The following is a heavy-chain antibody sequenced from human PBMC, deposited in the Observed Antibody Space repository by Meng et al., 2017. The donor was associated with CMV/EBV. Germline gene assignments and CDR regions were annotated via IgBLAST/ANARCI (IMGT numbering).Heavy chain of an antibody. CDR1: GYTFTGYY. CDR2: INPNSGGT. Sequence: ASVKVSCKASGYTFTGYYMHWVRQAPGQGLEWMGWINPNSGGTNCAQKFQGRVTMTRDTSISTAYMELSRLRSDDTAVYYCARAPTYYDFWSGYYLFDYWGQGTLVTVSS. J-gene: IGHJ4*02. V-gene: IGHV1-2*02. D-gene: IGHD3-3*01. CDR3: ARAPTYYDFWSGYYLFDY.